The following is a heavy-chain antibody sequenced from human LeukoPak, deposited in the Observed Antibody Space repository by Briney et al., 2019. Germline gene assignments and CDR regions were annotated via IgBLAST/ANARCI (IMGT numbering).Heavy chain of an antibody. V-gene: IGHV4-59*01. CDR2: IYYSGST. CDR1: GGSISSYY. Sequence: PSETLSLTCTVSGGSISSYYWSWIRQPPGKGLEGLGYIYYSGSTNYNPSLKRRVTISVDTSKNQFSLKLSSVTAADTAVYYCARDHGSGWYSLDYWGQGTLVTVSS. D-gene: IGHD6-19*01. J-gene: IGHJ4*02. CDR3: ARDHGSGWYSLDY.